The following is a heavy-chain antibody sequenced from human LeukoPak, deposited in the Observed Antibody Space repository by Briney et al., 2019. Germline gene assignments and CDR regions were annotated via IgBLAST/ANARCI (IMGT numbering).Heavy chain of an antibody. V-gene: IGHV3-48*03. CDR3: ARNDYEDYGPDY. CDR1: GFTFRSYE. CDR2: ISSSGSTI. D-gene: IGHD4-17*01. Sequence: PGGSLRLSCAASGFTFRSYEMNWGRQAPGKGLEWVSYISSSGSTIYYAEFVKGRFTISRDNAKNSLYLQMNSLRAEDTAVYYCARNDYEDYGPDYWGPGTLVTVSS. J-gene: IGHJ4*02.